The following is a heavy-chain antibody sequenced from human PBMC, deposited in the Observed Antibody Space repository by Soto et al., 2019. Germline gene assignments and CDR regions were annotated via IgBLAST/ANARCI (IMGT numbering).Heavy chain of an antibody. CDR2: IGGAGSNI. J-gene: IGHJ3*02. D-gene: IGHD2-8*01. CDR3: AKDFVSRNGLYAPFVI. CDR1: GFTFSEYA. V-gene: IGHV3-23*01. Sequence: EVQLLESGGGLVQPEGSLRLSCAASGFTFSEYAMTWVRQAPGKGLEWVSVIGGAGSNIYYADSVEGRFTVSRDDSKNTMYLRMDSLRVEDTAVYYGAKDFVSRNGLYAPFVIWCPGTMVTVSS.